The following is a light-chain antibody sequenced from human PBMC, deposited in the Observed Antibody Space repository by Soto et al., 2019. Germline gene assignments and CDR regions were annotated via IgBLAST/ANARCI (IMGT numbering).Light chain of an antibody. J-gene: IGKJ4*01. CDR2: GAS. CDR3: QQNKNWPLT. Sequence: ETVMIQSPATLSVSPGERATLSCRATQSVSSDLAWYQHKTGQAPRLLIHGASTRATGVPARFSGSGSGTEFTLTISSLQSEDFAVYYCQQNKNWPLTFGGGTKVEIK. CDR1: QSVSSD. V-gene: IGKV3-15*01.